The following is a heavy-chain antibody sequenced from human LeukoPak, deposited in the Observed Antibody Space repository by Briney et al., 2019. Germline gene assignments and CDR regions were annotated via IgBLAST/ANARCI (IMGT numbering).Heavy chain of an antibody. CDR2: IYYSGST. V-gene: IGHV4-31*03. CDR3: GRSGSYLEEYYYYMDV. J-gene: IGHJ6*03. CDR1: GGSISSGGYY. D-gene: IGHD1-26*01. Sequence: PSETLSLTCTVSGGSISSGGYYWSWIRQHPGKGLEWIGYIYYSGSTYYNPSLKSRVTISVDTSKNQFSLKLSSVTAADTAVYYCGRSGSYLEEYYYYMDVWGKGTTVTVSS.